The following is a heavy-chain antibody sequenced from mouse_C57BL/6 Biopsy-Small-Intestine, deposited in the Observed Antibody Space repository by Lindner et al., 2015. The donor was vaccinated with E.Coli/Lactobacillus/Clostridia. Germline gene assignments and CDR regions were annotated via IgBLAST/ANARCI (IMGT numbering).Heavy chain of an antibody. J-gene: IGHJ4*01. Sequence: SVKVSCKASGYTFTGYHIHWVRLAPGQGLEWLGKINPTAGSTISAQRFQGRVTMTRDTSTSTVYMELSSLTSEDTAVYYCAISIESPANPNFDYWGQGTLVTVSS. CDR1: GYTFTGYH. CDR3: AISIESPANPNFDY. V-gene: IGHV1S12*01. CDR2: INPTAGST.